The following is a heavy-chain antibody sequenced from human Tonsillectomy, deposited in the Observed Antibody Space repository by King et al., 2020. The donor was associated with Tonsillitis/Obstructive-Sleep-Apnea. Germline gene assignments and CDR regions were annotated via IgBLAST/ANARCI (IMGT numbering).Heavy chain of an antibody. D-gene: IGHD6-13*01. CDR3: ARQSSSWYYFDY. J-gene: IGHJ4*02. CDR2: IKQDGSEK. V-gene: IGHV3-7*02. CDR1: GFTFRSYW. Sequence: VQLVESGGGLVQPGGSLRLSCAASGFTFRSYWMSWVRQAPGKGLEWVANIKQDGSEKYYVDSVKGRFTISRDNAKNSLYLQMNSLRAEDTAVYYCARQSSSWYYFDYSGQGTLVTVSS.